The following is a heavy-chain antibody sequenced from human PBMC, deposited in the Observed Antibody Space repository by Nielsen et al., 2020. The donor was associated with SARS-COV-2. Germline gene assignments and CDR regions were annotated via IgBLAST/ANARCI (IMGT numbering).Heavy chain of an antibody. V-gene: IGHV3-9*01. CDR3: ANLGKDSSGWYYFDY. J-gene: IGHJ4*02. CDR1: GFTFDDYA. D-gene: IGHD6-19*01. Sequence: SLKISCAASGFTFDDYAMHWVRQAPGKGLEGVSGISWNSGSIGYADSVKGRFTISRDNAKNSLYLQMNSLRAEDTALYYCANLGKDSSGWYYFDYWGQGTLVTVSS. CDR2: ISWNSGSI.